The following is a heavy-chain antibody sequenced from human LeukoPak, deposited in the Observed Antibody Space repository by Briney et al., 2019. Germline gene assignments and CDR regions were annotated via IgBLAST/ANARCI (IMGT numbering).Heavy chain of an antibody. CDR3: VRGGTYCDSTCKGADY. V-gene: IGHV3-21*01. J-gene: IGHJ4*02. CDR1: GFTFKSFS. CDR2: IDSSTTRI. D-gene: IGHD2/OR15-2a*01. Sequence: GGSLRLSCAASGFTFKSFSMNWVRQAPGKGLEWVSAIDSSTTRIYYANSVRGRFTISRDNAKNSLDLQMNSLRAEDTAVYYCVRGGTYCDSTCKGADYWGQGTLVAVSS.